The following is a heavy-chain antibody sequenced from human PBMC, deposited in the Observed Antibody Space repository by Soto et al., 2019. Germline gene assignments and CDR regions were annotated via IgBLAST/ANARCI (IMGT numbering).Heavy chain of an antibody. V-gene: IGHV4-59*01. J-gene: IGHJ4*02. D-gene: IGHD3-3*01. Sequence: SETLSLTCTVSGGSISSYYWSWIRQSPGKGLDRIGYMYYSGSTNYNPSLKSRVTISIDTSRNQFSLKLSSVTAADTAVYYCARGTSGVVKDWGQGTRVTVSS. CDR2: MYYSGST. CDR1: GGSISSYY. CDR3: ARGTSGVVKD.